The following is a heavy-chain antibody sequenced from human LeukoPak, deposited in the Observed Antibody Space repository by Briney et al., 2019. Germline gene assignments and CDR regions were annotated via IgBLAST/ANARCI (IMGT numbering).Heavy chain of an antibody. CDR2: ISSSGSTI. CDR1: GFTFSDYY. J-gene: IGHJ3*02. D-gene: IGHD3-10*01. Sequence: PGGSLRLSCAASGFTFSDYYMSWIRQAPGKGLEWVSYISSSGSTIYYAGSVKGRFTISRDNAKNSLYLQMNSLRAEDTAVYYCARHYYGSGSYYDAFDIWGQGTMVTVSS. CDR3: ARHYYGSGSYYDAFDI. V-gene: IGHV3-11*04.